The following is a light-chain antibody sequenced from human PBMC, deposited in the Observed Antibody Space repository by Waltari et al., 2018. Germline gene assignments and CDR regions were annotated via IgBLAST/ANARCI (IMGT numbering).Light chain of an antibody. J-gene: IGLJ2*01. CDR1: SSNTGNNI. V-gene: IGLV1-44*01. CDR3: AAWDDSLNGHWE. CDR2: RNY. Sequence: QSVLTQPPSASGPPGQRVTISCSGSSSNTGNNILNWNLQVPGTTPKLLIYRNYQRPPGVPDRFSGSKSGTSASLAISGLRSEDEADYFCAAWDDSLNGHWEFGGGTKLTVL.